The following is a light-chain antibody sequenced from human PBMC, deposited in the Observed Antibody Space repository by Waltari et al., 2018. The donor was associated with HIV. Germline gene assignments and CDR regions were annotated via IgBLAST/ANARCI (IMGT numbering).Light chain of an antibody. CDR3: CSYSGIRTVVV. J-gene: IGLJ2*01. Sequence: QSALTQPASVSGSPGQSITISCTGTSSDVGSYNLVSWYQQHPGKAPKLMIYEVSKRPSGVSNLFSGSKSGNTCSLTISGLQAEDESDYYCCSYSGIRTVVVFGGGTKLTVL. CDR2: EVS. CDR1: SSDVGSYNL. V-gene: IGLV2-23*02.